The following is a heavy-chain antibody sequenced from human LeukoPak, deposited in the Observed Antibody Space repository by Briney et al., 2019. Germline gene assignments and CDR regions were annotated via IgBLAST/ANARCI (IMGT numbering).Heavy chain of an antibody. J-gene: IGHJ2*01. CDR1: GGSISSGSYY. CDR2: IYTSGST. Sequence: SETLSLTCTVSGGSISSGSYYWSWIRQPAGKGLEWIGRIYTSGSTNYNPSLKSRVTISVDTSKNQFSLQLNSVSPEDTAVYYCARGDGVIDLWGRGTLVTVSS. D-gene: IGHD2-21*01. CDR3: ARGDGVIDL. V-gene: IGHV4-61*02.